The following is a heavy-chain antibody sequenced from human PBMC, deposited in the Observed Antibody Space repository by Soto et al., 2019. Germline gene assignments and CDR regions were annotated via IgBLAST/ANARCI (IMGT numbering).Heavy chain of an antibody. D-gene: IGHD2-21*02. CDR1: GGSISSSNW. J-gene: IGHJ4*02. CDR2: IYHSGST. CDR3: ARRGPNCGGDCYRDYYFDY. Sequence: VQLQESGPGLVKPSGTLSLTCAVSGGSISSSNWWSWVRQPPGKGLEWIGEIYHSGSTSYNPSLKSRVTISVDKSKNQFSLKLRSVRAADTAVYHCARRGPNCGGDCYRDYYFDYWGQGTLVTVSS. V-gene: IGHV4-4*02.